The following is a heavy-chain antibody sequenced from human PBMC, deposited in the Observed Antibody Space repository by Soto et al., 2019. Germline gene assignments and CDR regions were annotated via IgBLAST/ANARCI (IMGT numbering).Heavy chain of an antibody. J-gene: IGHJ6*02. V-gene: IGHV1-18*01. Sequence: ASVKVSCKASGYTFTSYGISWVRQAPGQGLEWMGWISAYNGNTNYAQKLQGRFTISRDNAKNSLYLQMNSLRAEDTAVYYCAKYFYDILTGYYPSSGMDVWGQGTTVTVS. CDR2: ISAYNGNT. D-gene: IGHD3-9*01. CDR1: GYTFTSYG. CDR3: AKYFYDILTGYYPSSGMDV.